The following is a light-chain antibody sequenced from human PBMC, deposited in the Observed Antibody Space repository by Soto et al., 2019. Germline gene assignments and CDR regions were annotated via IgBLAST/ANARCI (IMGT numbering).Light chain of an antibody. Sequence: EIVLTQSPATLSLSPGERATLSCRASQSVSSYLAWYQQKPGQAPRLLIYGASNRATGIPARFSGSGSGTDFTLTISSLEPEDFAVYYCQQRSSWPPYTFGQGTKLEIK. CDR3: QQRSSWPPYT. J-gene: IGKJ2*01. CDR2: GAS. V-gene: IGKV3-11*01. CDR1: QSVSSY.